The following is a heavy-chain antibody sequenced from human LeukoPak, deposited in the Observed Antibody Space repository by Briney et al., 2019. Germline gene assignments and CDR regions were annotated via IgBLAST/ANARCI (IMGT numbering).Heavy chain of an antibody. CDR1: GFTFTGQY. V-gene: IGHV1-2*02. D-gene: IGHD1-1*01. J-gene: IGHJ4*02. CDR3: ARADWSMLEY. Sequence: ASVKVSCKASGFTFTGQYLHWVRQAPGQGLEWMGWINPNSGDTNFAQKFQGRVTMTRDTSISTVYMELSRLTSDDTAVYYCARADWSMLEYWGQGTLVTVSS. CDR2: INPNSGDT.